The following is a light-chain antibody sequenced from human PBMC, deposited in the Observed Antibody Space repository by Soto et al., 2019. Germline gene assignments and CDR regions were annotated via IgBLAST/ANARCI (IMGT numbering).Light chain of an antibody. J-gene: IGLJ1*01. CDR3: ETWESNTQF. CDR1: SGHSSYI. Sequence: QSVLTQSSSASASLGSSVKLTCTLSSGHSSYIIAWHQQQPGKAPRYLMKLEGSGSYNKGSGVPDRFSGSSSGADRYLTISNLQFEDEADYYCETWESNTQFFGTGTKVTVL. V-gene: IGLV4-60*02. CDR2: LEGSGSY.